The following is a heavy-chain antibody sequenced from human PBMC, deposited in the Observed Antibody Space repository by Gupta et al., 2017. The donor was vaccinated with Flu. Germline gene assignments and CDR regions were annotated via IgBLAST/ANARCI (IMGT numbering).Heavy chain of an antibody. D-gene: IGHD1-7*01. CDR3: ARTKGPGNWNSATIPGNSYFDH. CDR2: LFHRGGT. V-gene: IGHV4-30-2*01. Sequence: PPGTGLGWIVSLFHRGGTFYHPSLRSRVAMSVGRSKNQFSLSLTSVTAADTAVYYCARTKGPGNWNSATIPGNSYFDHWGQGIQVTVSS. J-gene: IGHJ4*02.